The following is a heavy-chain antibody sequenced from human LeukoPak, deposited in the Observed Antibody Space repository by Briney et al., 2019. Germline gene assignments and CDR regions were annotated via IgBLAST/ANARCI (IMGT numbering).Heavy chain of an antibody. CDR3: AKEGARTSGYFDY. D-gene: IGHD3-10*01. Sequence: GGSLRLSGAASGFTFSSYAMSWVRQAPGKGLEWVSAISGSGGSTYYADAVKGRFTISRDNSKHTLYVQMNGLRAEDTAVYYCAKEGARTSGYFDYWGQGTLVTVSS. J-gene: IGHJ4*02. CDR2: ISGSGGST. CDR1: GFTFSSYA. V-gene: IGHV3-23*01.